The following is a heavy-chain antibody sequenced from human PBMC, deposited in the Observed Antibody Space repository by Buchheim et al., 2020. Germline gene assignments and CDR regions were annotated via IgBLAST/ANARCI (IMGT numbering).Heavy chain of an antibody. J-gene: IGHJ5*02. V-gene: IGHV3-7*01. CDR2: INQNGGEK. Sequence: EVQLVESGGGLGRPGGSLRLSCVASGFNFGTLWMSWVRQVPGKGLEWVANINQNGGEKYYVDSVEGRFTISREHAKNPLYPQMNSLRAEDTAVYYCARGDKVGSVDPWGQGTL. D-gene: IGHD3-10*01. CDR1: GFNFGTLW. CDR3: ARGDKVGSVDP.